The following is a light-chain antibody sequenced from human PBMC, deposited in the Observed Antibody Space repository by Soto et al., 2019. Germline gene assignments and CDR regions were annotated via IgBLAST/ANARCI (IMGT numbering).Light chain of an antibody. Sequence: DVQMTQSPSSLSASVGDRVTITCQASQDIDNSLNWYQQKPGKAPKLLIYDASNLETGVPSRFSGGGSGTDFTFTIRSLQPEDIATYYCQHYDNVLALTFGGGTKVDIK. J-gene: IGKJ4*01. V-gene: IGKV1-33*01. CDR1: QDIDNS. CDR2: DAS. CDR3: QHYDNVLALT.